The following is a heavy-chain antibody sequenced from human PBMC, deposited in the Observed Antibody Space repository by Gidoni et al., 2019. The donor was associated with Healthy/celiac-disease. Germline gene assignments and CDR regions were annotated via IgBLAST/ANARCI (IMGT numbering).Heavy chain of an antibody. V-gene: IGHV2-26*01. CDR1: GFSLSNARMG. CDR3: ARIRAGAVGLFGPFDY. D-gene: IGHD3-16*01. J-gene: IGHJ4*02. Sequence: QVTLKESGPVLVTPTETLTLTCTVSGFSLSNARMGVSWIRQPPGKALEWLAHIFSNDEKSYSTSLKSRLTISKDTSKSQVVLTMTNMDPVDTATYYCARIRAGAVGLFGPFDYWGQGTLVTVSS. CDR2: IFSNDEK.